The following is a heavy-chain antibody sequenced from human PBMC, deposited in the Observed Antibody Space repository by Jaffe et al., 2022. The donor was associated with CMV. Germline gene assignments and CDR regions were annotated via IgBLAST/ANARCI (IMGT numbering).Heavy chain of an antibody. CDR3: VRDKEEWLLSWWFDP. V-gene: IGHV3-74*01. CDR2: INSDGTST. D-gene: IGHD6-19*01. J-gene: IGHJ5*02. CDR1: GFSFNTYY. Sequence: DVQLVESGGGLVQPGGSLRLSCAASGFSFNTYYMHWVRQVPGKGLVWVSRINSDGTSTNYADSVKGRFTISRDNAKKTVYLQMNSLTVEDTAVYYCVRDKEEWLLSWWFDPWGQGTLVTVSS.